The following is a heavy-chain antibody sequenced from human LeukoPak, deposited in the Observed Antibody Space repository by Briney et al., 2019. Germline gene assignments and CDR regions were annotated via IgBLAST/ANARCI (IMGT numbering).Heavy chain of an antibody. V-gene: IGHV3-23*01. CDR3: AKGPGYDSSGYYYHDY. CDR1: GFTFRSYA. CDR2: ISGSGGSA. Sequence: GGSLRLSCAASGFTFRSYAMSWVRQAPGKGLEWVSAISGSGGSAYFADSVKGRFTISRDNSKNTLYLQMNSLRAEDTAVYYCAKGPGYDSSGYYYHDYWGQGTLVTVSS. J-gene: IGHJ4*02. D-gene: IGHD3-22*01.